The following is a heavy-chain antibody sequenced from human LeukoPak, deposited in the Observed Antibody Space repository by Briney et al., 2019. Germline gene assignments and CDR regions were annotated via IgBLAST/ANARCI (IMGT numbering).Heavy chain of an antibody. J-gene: IGHJ5*02. CDR3: STLTMFGGLPRVP. CDR2: IKSKSDGGTT. V-gene: IGHV3-15*01. D-gene: IGHD3-10*02. Sequence: GGSLRLSCAASGFTFNNAWMSWVRQAPGKGLEWVGRIKSKSDGGTTDYAAPVKGRFTISRDDSKDTLFLQMNSLKTEDTAVYYCSTLTMFGGLPRVPWGQGTLVTVSA. CDR1: GFTFNNAW.